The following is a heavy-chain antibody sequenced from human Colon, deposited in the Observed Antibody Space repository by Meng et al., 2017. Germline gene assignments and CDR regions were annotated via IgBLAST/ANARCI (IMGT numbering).Heavy chain of an antibody. D-gene: IGHD6-19*01. CDR3: AKEAIAVAGIAFDY. J-gene: IGHJ4*02. CDR1: GYTFTDYY. V-gene: IGHV1-2*02. CDR2: INPNSGGT. Sequence: VKVSCKASGYTFTDYYMHWVRQAPGQGLEWMGWINPNSGGTNYAQKFQGRVTMTRDTSISTAYMDLSRLTSDDTAVYYCAKEAIAVAGIAFDYWGQGTLVTVSS.